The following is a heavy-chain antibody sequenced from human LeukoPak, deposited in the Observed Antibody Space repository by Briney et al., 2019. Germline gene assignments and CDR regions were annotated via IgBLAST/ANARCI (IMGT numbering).Heavy chain of an antibody. CDR3: AKVVVPAAPIDY. J-gene: IGHJ4*02. D-gene: IGHD2-2*01. CDR1: GFIISSDY. Sequence: GGSLRLSCAASGFIISSDYMSWVRQAPGKGLEWVSVIYRGDATYYADSVKGRFTISRDNSKNTLYLQMNSLRAEDTAVYYCAKVVVPAAPIDYWGQGTLVTVSS. V-gene: IGHV3-53*01. CDR2: IYRGDAT.